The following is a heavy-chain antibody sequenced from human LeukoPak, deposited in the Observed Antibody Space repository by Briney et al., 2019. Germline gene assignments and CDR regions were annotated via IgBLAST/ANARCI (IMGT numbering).Heavy chain of an antibody. J-gene: IGHJ6*02. CDR3: ARDRQRITIFGVVSYYGMDV. CDR1: GFTFSSYW. V-gene: IGHV3-7*01. Sequence: GGSLRLSCAASGFTFSSYWMSWVRQAPGKGLEWVANIKQDGSEKYYVDSVKGRFTISRDNAKNSLYLQMNSLRAEDTAVYYCARDRQRITIFGVVSYYGMDVWAKGPRSPSP. D-gene: IGHD3-3*01. CDR2: IKQDGSEK.